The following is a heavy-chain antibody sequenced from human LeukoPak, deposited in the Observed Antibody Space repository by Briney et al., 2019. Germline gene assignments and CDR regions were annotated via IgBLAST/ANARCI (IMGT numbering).Heavy chain of an antibody. CDR2: VNHSGST. D-gene: IGHD3-22*01. V-gene: IGHV4-34*01. CDR1: GGSFSGYY. Sequence: PSETLSLTCAVYGGSFSGYYWSWIRQPPGKGLEWIGEVNHSGSTNYNPSLKSRVTISVDTSKNQFSLKLSSVTAADTAVYYCASKRRDYDDSRKAAFDIWGQGTMVTVSS. CDR3: ASKRRDYDDSRKAAFDI. J-gene: IGHJ3*02.